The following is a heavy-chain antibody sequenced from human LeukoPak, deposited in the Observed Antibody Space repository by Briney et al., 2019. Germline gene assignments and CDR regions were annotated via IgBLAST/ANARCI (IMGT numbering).Heavy chain of an antibody. CDR1: GFTFSRYG. V-gene: IGHV3-30*18. D-gene: IGHD3-10*01. J-gene: IGHJ5*02. CDR3: AKGVVRGVIRNWFDP. Sequence: GGGLRLSCAASGFTFSRYGMHRVCQAPGKGVERVAVISYDGSNKYYADSVKGRFTISRDNSKNTLYLQMNSLRAEDTAVYYCAKGVVRGVIRNWFDPWVQATLVTVSS. CDR2: ISYDGSNK.